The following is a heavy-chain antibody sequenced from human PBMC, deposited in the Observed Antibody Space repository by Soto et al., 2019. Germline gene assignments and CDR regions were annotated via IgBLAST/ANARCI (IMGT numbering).Heavy chain of an antibody. V-gene: IGHV3-23*05. D-gene: IGHD3-3*01. CDR1: GFIFRNHV. J-gene: IGHJ5*02. Sequence: GSLRLSCAASGFIFRNHVLDWVRQAPGKGLEWVSAIDNSGHGSFYADSVKGRFIISRDNSNNTVFLHMNNLRLEDTAFYYCAKIPSRGMIFGAGSWGQGTLVTVSS. CDR2: IDNSGHGS. CDR3: AKIPSRGMIFGAGS.